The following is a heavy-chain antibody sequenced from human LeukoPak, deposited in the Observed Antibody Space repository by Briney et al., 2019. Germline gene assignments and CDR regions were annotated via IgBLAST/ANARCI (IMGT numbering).Heavy chain of an antibody. J-gene: IGHJ4*02. CDR1: GFTFSDHY. D-gene: IGHD1-26*01. CDR3: ARGEGFPTY. V-gene: IGHV3-11*01. Sequence: PGGSLRLSCAASGFTFSDHYISWIRRAPGKGLEWVSCISSSGSIIYYADSVKGRFTISRDNAKNLLYLQMNSLRAEDTAMYYCARGEGFPTYWGKGSLVTVSS. CDR2: ISSSGSII.